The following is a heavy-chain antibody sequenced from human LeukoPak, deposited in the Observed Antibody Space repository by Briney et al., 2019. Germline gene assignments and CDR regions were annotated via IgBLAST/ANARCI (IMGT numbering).Heavy chain of an antibody. Sequence: GGSLRLSCAASGFTFSSCDMHWVRQAPGKGLEWVSAIGTAGDTYYPDSVKARFTISRENAKNSLYLQMNSLRAEDTAVYYCAREMDDSSGWWYFDLWGRGTLVTVSS. V-gene: IGHV3-13*01. CDR3: AREMDDSSGWWYFDL. J-gene: IGHJ2*01. CDR2: IGTAGDT. CDR1: GFTFSSCD. D-gene: IGHD6-19*01.